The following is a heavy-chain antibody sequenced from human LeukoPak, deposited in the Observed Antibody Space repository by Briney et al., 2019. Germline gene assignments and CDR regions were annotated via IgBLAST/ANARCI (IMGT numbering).Heavy chain of an antibody. CDR3: ARAGDSSLDY. V-gene: IGHV4-59*12. CDR2: VHYSGST. Sequence: SETLSLTCTVSGGSISSYYWSWIRQPPGKGLEWIGFVHYSGSTHYNPSLKSRVTISVDTSKNQFSLKLSSVTAADTAVYYCARAGDSSLDYWGQGTLVTVSS. J-gene: IGHJ4*02. CDR1: GGSISSYY. D-gene: IGHD6-13*01.